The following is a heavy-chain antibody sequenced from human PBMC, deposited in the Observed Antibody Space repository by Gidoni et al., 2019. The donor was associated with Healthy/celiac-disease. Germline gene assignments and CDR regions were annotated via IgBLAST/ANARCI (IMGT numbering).Heavy chain of an antibody. CDR1: GFTFSSLG. V-gene: IGHV3-30*18. CDR2: ISYDGSNK. Sequence: QVQLVESGGGVVQPGRSLRLSCAASGFTFSSLGMHWVRQAPGKGLEWVAVISYDGSNKYYADSVKGRFTISRDNSKNTLYLQMNSLRAEDTAVYYCAKDSLGYCSSTSCAVYGMDVWGQGTTVTVSS. J-gene: IGHJ6*02. CDR3: AKDSLGYCSSTSCAVYGMDV. D-gene: IGHD2-2*01.